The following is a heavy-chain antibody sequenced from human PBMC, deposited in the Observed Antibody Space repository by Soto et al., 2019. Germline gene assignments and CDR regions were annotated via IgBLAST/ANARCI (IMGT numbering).Heavy chain of an antibody. CDR3: AHLQGGQQLPPPFDY. CDR1: GFSLSTSGVG. D-gene: IGHD6-13*01. J-gene: IGHJ4*02. CDR2: IYWDDDQ. V-gene: IGHV2-5*02. Sequence: QITLKESGPTLVKPTQTLTLTCTFSGFSLSTSGVGVGWIRQPPGKALEWLALIYWDDDQRYSPSLKRRLTTPKDPSKNQVALTITNMDPVDTATYYCAHLQGGQQLPPPFDYWGQGTLVTVSS.